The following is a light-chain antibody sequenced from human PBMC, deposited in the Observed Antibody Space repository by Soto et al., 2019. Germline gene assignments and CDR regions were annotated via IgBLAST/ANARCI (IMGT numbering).Light chain of an antibody. J-gene: IGKJ1*01. Sequence: PAARPLGKGDRSRFSSRPSENVRTFVDWYQQKPGQAPRLLIYGASNRATDIPARFSGSGSGTDFTLTISNLEPEDFAVYYCQHHSHWPPWTFGQGTKVDIK. V-gene: IGKV3-11*01. CDR3: QHHSHWPPWT. CDR2: GAS. CDR1: ENVRTF.